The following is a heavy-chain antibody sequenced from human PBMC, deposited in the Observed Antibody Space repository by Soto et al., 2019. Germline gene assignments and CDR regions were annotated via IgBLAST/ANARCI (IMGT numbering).Heavy chain of an antibody. V-gene: IGHV4-4*02. CDR1: GGSISSSNW. J-gene: IGHJ6*02. Sequence: PSDTLSLTCAVSGGSISSSNWGSWVRQPPGKGLEWIGEIYHSGSTNYNPSLKSRVTISVDESKNQFSLKLSSVIAADTAVYYCARDTGAWGGMDVWGQGTTVT. CDR3: ARDTGAWGGMDV. D-gene: IGHD1-26*01. CDR2: IYHSGST.